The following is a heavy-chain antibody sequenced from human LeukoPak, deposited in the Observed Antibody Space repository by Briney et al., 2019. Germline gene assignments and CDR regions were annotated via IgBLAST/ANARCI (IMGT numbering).Heavy chain of an antibody. J-gene: IGHJ4*02. CDR1: GYTFTTYG. CDR2: ISTYNGDT. D-gene: IGHD1-1*01. V-gene: IGHV1-18*01. Sequence: ASVKVSCKTSGYTFTTYGISWVRQAPGKGLEWMGWISTYNGDTDYAQHLQGRITMSTDTSTNTAYMELRSLRSDDTAVYYCARTYSSYMSNSEFDYWGQGTLVTVSS. CDR3: ARTYSSYMSNSEFDY.